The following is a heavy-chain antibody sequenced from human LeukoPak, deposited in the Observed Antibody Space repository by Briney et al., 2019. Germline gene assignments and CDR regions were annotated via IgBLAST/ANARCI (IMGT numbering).Heavy chain of an antibody. CDR1: GFTFSSYA. J-gene: IGHJ6*04. V-gene: IGHV3-30*04. D-gene: IGHD6-19*01. Sequence: GRSLRLSCAASGFTFSSYAMHWVRQAPGKGLEWVAVISYDGSNKYYADSVKGRFTISRDNSKNTLYLQVNSLRAEDTAVYYCARDYSSGWSGMDVWGKGTTVTVSS. CDR3: ARDYSSGWSGMDV. CDR2: ISYDGSNK.